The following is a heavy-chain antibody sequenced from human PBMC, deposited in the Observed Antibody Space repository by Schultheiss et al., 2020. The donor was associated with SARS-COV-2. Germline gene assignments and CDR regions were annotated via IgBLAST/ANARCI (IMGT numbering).Heavy chain of an antibody. CDR1: GFTFSYYY. Sequence: GGSLRLSCAASGFTFSYYYMNWVRQAPGKGLEWVSSISSSSSYIYYADSVKGRFTISRDNAKNSLYLQMNSLRAEDTAVYYCARGLYPEYFQHWGQGTLVTVSS. CDR2: ISSSSSYI. D-gene: IGHD2-15*01. J-gene: IGHJ1*01. V-gene: IGHV3-21*01. CDR3: ARGLYPEYFQH.